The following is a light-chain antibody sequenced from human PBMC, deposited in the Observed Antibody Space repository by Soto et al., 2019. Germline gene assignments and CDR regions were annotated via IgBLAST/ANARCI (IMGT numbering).Light chain of an antibody. CDR3: QQYGSSPPWT. CDR1: QSVSSSY. J-gene: IGKJ1*01. V-gene: IGKV3-20*01. Sequence: EIVLTQSPGTLSLSPGERATLSCRASQSVSSSYLAWYQQKPGQAPRLLIYGASGRATGIPDRFSGSGSGTDFTLTISILEPEDFAVYYCQQYGSSPPWTFGQGTKVEIK. CDR2: GAS.